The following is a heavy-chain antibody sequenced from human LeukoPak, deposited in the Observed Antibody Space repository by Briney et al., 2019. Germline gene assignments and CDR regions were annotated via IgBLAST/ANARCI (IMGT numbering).Heavy chain of an antibody. D-gene: IGHD6-19*01. CDR2: ISGYNGDT. CDR3: ARDPSNTSGWKTWFDP. V-gene: IGHV1-18*01. J-gene: IGHJ5*02. CDR1: GYTFTSHG. Sequence: ASVKVSFKASGYTFTSHGISWVRQAPAQGLEWMGWISGYNGDTKYAQSLQGRVTLTTYTSTTTAYLELRSLRSDDTAVYYCARDPSNTSGWKTWFDPWGQGTLVTVSS.